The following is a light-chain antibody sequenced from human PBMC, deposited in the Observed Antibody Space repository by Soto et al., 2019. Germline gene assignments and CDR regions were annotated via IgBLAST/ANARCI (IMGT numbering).Light chain of an antibody. CDR3: QHYDNVPPNT. CDR1: HDISNF. CDR2: DAS. J-gene: IGKJ2*01. V-gene: IGKV1-33*01. Sequence: DIQVTQSPSSLSASVGDSITITCQTSHDISNFLNWYQQKPGKVPKLLIYDASKLEAGVPSRFSGSEYGKDFTFTITSLQAEDFAKHSCQHYDNVPPNTFGQGTKLEIK.